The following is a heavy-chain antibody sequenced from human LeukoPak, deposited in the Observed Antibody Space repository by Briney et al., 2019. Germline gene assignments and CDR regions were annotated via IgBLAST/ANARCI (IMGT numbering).Heavy chain of an antibody. D-gene: IGHD3-22*01. CDR2: INHSGST. V-gene: IGHV4-34*01. J-gene: IGHJ4*02. CDR3: ARRTKTYYYDSSGPLRT. CDR1: GGSFSGYY. Sequence: SETLSLTCAVYGGSFSGYYWSWIRQPPGKGLEWIGEINHSGSTNYNPSLKSRVTISVDTSKNQFSLKLSSVTAADTAVYYCARRTKTYYYDSSGPLRTWGQGTLVTVSS.